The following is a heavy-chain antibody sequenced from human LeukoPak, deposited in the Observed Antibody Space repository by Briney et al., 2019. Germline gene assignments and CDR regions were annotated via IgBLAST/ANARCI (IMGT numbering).Heavy chain of an antibody. CDR3: ARAQGYYYDSSGYYSTHYFDY. D-gene: IGHD3-22*01. J-gene: IGHJ4*02. Sequence: GGSLRLSCAASGFTFSSYGMTWVRQAPGKGLEWVSGISGSGGSTYYADSVKGRFTISRDNSKNTLYLQMNSLRAEDTAVYYCARAQGYYYDSSGYYSTHYFDYWGQGTLVTVSS. CDR2: ISGSGGST. CDR1: GFTFSSYG. V-gene: IGHV3-23*01.